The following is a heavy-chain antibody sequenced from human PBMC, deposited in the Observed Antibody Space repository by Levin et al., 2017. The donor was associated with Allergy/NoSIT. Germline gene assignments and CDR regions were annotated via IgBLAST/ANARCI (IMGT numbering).Heavy chain of an antibody. D-gene: IGHD3-9*01. CDR2: IKQDGSEK. CDR3: ARENYDILTGYPNAFDI. CDR1: GFTFSSYW. Sequence: GESLKISCAASGFTFSSYWMSWVRQAPGKGLEWVANIKQDGSEKYYVDSVKGRFTISRDNAKNSLYLQMNSLRAEDTAVYYCARENYDILTGYPNAFDIWGQGTMVTVSS. J-gene: IGHJ3*02. V-gene: IGHV3-7*04.